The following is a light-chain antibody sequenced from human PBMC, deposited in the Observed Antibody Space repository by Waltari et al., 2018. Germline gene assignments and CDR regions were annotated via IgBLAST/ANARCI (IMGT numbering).Light chain of an antibody. V-gene: IGKV4-1*01. CDR2: WGS. CDR3: QQYYSSPLT. J-gene: IGKJ4*01. Sequence: SVFYSSTKKNRLAWYHQKPGQPPKLLIYWGSTREIGDPDRVTGSGSGTDVTLTISSLQAEDVAVYYCQQYYSSPLTFGGGTTVEIK. CDR1: SVFYSSTKKNR.